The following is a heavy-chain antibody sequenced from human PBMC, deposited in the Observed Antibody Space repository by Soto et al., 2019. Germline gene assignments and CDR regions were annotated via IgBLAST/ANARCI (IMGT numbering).Heavy chain of an antibody. V-gene: IGHV1-3*01. D-gene: IGHD6-13*01. CDR1: GYTFTSYA. J-gene: IGHJ6*02. CDR3: AGYHLAAATPAMDV. CDR2: INAGNSNT. Sequence: QVQLVQSGAEVKKPGASVKVSCKASGYTFTSYAIHWVRQAPGQRLEWMGWINAGNSNTKYSQKFQGRVTITRDTSASTAFMGMSNLRPKGTAVYYSAGYHLAAATPAMDVWGQGTMVTVSS.